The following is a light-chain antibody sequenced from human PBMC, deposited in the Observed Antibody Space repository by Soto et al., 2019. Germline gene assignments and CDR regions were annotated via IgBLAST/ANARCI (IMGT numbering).Light chain of an antibody. Sequence: EIVLTQSPATLSLSPGERVTLSCRASQNVSTYLAWYQQKPGQAPRLLIYDASDSATGIPARFSGSGSGTDFTLTISSPEPEDSARYYCQQRTNWLTFGPGTKVDIK. CDR2: DAS. CDR3: QQRTNWLT. J-gene: IGKJ3*01. V-gene: IGKV3-11*01. CDR1: QNVSTY.